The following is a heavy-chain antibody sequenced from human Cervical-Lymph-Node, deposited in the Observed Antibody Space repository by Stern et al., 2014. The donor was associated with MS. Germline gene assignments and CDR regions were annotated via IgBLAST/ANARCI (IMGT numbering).Heavy chain of an antibody. D-gene: IGHD3-3*01. CDR2: FYPEDGET. J-gene: IGHJ4*02. Sequence: QMQLVQSGAEVKKPGASVKVSCKVSGYTLTELSMHWVRQAPGKGLERMGGFYPEDGETIYAQKFQGRVTMTEDTSTDTAYMELSSLRSEDTAVYYCATVSYHGIPWPSPNFDYWGQGTLVTVSS. CDR3: ATVSYHGIPWPSPNFDY. V-gene: IGHV1-24*01. CDR1: GYTLTELS.